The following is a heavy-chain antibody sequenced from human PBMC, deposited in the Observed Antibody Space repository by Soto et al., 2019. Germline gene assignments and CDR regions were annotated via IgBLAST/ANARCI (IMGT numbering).Heavy chain of an antibody. CDR2: IIPISDTT. CDR1: GGTFSSYA. D-gene: IGHD2-2*01. CDR3: ARSQSSSTSLETYYDYYYGMDV. V-gene: IGHV1-69*01. Sequence: QVQLVQSGAEVKKPGSSVKVSCKASGGTFSSYAISWVRQAPGQGLEWMGGIIPISDTTNYAQKFQGRVTITADESTSTAYMELSSLRSEDTAVYYCARSQSSSTSLETYYDYYYGMDVWGQGTTVTVSS. J-gene: IGHJ6*02.